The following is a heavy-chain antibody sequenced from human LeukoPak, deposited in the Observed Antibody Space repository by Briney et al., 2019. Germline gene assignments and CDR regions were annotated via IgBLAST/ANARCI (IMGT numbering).Heavy chain of an antibody. CDR2: INPNSGGT. CDR3: ARRGYYYYYYMDV. V-gene: IGHV1-2*02. J-gene: IGHJ6*03. CDR1: GYTFTSYY. Sequence: GASVKVSCKASGYTFTSYYMHWVRQAPGQGLEWMGWINPNSGGTNYAQKFQGRVTMTRDTSISTAYMELSRLRSDDTAVYYCARRGYYYYYYMDVWGKGTTVTVSS.